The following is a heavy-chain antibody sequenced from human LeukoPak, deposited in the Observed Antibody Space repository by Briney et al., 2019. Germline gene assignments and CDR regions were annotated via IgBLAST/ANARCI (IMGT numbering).Heavy chain of an antibody. V-gene: IGHV4-34*01. CDR3: ARRGSYCSSTSCSRRAFDI. D-gene: IGHD2-2*01. Sequence: GSLRLSCAASGFTFSSYSMNWVRQAPGKGLEWIGEINHSGSTNYNPSLKSRVTISVDTSKNQFSLKLSSVTAADTAVYYCARRGSYCSSTSCSRRAFDIWGQGTMVTVSS. CDR1: GFTFSSYS. CDR2: INHSGST. J-gene: IGHJ3*02.